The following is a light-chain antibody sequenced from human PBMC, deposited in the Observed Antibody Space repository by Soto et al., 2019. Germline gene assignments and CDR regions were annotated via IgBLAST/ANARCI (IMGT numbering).Light chain of an antibody. V-gene: IGKV3-15*01. J-gene: IGKJ2*01. CDR3: QQYNNWPYT. CDR2: AAS. Sequence: EIVMTQSPATLSVSPGERATLSCRASQSVRRHLAWYQQKPGQAPRLLIYAASTRATGIPARFSGSGSGTEFTLTISSLQSEDFAVYYCQQYNNWPYTFGQGTKREIK. CDR1: QSVRRH.